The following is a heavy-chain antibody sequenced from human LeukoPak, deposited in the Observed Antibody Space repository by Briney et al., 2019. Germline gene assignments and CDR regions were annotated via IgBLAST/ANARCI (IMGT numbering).Heavy chain of an antibody. V-gene: IGHV4-34*01. CDR2: INHSGST. D-gene: IGHD1/OR15-1a*01. Sequence: SETLSLTCAVYGGSFSGYYWSWIRQPPGKVLEWIGEINHSGSTNYNPSLKSRVTISVDTSKNQFSLKVTSLTAADTAVYYCARVSGLNNFDSWGQGTLVTVSS. J-gene: IGHJ4*02. CDR1: GGSFSGYY. CDR3: ARVSGLNNFDS.